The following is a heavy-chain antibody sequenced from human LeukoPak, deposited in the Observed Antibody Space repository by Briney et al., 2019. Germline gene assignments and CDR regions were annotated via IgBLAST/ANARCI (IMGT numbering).Heavy chain of an antibody. CDR1: GFTFSSYW. V-gene: IGHV3-74*01. Sequence: QPGGSLRLSCAASGFTFSSYWMHWVRQAPGKGLVWVSRINSDGSSTSYADSVKGRFTTSRDNAKNTLYLQMNSLRAEDTAVYYCARGSPTYYYDSSGYERWGQGTLVTVSS. CDR2: INSDGSST. CDR3: ARGSPTYYYDSSGYER. J-gene: IGHJ4*02. D-gene: IGHD3-22*01.